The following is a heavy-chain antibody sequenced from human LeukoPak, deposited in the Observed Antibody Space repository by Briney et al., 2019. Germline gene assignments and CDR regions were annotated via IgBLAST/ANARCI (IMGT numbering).Heavy chain of an antibody. J-gene: IGHJ5*02. V-gene: IGHV1-2*02. Sequence: ASVKVSCKASGYTFTGYYMHWVRQAPGQGLEWMGWINPNSGGTNYAQKFQGRVTITRNTSISTAYMELSSLRSEDTAVYYCARGGGYDFWSGYQRYNWFDPWGQGTLVTVSS. CDR2: INPNSGGT. D-gene: IGHD3-3*01. CDR1: GYTFTGYY. CDR3: ARGGGYDFWSGYQRYNWFDP.